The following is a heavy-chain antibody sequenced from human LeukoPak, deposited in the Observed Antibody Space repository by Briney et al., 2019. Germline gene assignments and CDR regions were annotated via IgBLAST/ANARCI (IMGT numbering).Heavy chain of an antibody. J-gene: IGHJ4*02. Sequence: GGSLRLSCAASGFTFSSYSMNWVRQAPGKGLEWVSSISSSSSYIYYADSVKGRFTISRDNAKNSLYLQMNSLRAEDTAVYYCARGIVGATGYFDYWGQGTLVTVSS. V-gene: IGHV3-21*01. CDR2: ISSSSSYI. CDR3: ARGIVGATGYFDY. CDR1: GFTFSSYS. D-gene: IGHD1-26*01.